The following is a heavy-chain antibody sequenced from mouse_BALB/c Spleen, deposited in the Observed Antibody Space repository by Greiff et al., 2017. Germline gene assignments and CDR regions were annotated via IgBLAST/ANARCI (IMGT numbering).Heavy chain of an antibody. V-gene: IGHV2-5-1*01. Sequence: VQLQQSGPSLVQPSQSLSITCTVSGFSLTSYGVHWVRQSPGKGLEWLGVIWRGGSTDYNAAVMSRLSITKDNSKSQVFFKMNRLQADDTAIYYCAKKRATVSAMDYWGQGTSVTVSS. CDR2: IWRGGST. J-gene: IGHJ4*01. CDR3: AKKRATVSAMDY. CDR1: GFSLTSYG. D-gene: IGHD1-1*01.